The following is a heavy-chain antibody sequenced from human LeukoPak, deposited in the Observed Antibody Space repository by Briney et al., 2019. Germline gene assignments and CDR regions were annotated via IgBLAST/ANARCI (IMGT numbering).Heavy chain of an antibody. J-gene: IGHJ1*01. Sequence: GGSLRLSCAASGFTFDDYAMHWVRQAPGKGLEWVSLISGDGGSTYYADSVKGRFTISRDNSKNSLYLQMNSLRTEDTASYYCAKAGIAADRYFQHWGQGTLVTVSS. CDR1: GFTFDDYA. CDR2: ISGDGGST. CDR3: AKAGIAADRYFQH. V-gene: IGHV3-43*02. D-gene: IGHD6-13*01.